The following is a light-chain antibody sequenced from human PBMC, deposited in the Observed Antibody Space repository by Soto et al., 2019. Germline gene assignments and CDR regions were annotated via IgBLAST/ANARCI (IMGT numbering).Light chain of an antibody. J-gene: IGKJ4*01. Sequence: EIVLTQSPGTLSLSPGERATLSCRASESVSDNYLAWYQQRSGQAPRLVIYGASSRASAVPDRFSGSGSGAYFTLTISILEPEDFAVYYCQQYGSSPLTFGGGTKVEIK. CDR3: QQYGSSPLT. CDR2: GAS. CDR1: ESVSDNY. V-gene: IGKV3-20*01.